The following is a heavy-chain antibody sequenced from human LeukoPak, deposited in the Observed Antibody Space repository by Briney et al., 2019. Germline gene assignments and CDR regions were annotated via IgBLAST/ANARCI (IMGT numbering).Heavy chain of an antibody. Sequence: GGSLRLSCAASGFTFSSYAMSWVRQAPGKGLEWVSAISGSGGSTYYADSVKGRFTISRDNAKNSLYLQMNSLRAEDTAVYYCARDRRHYYDSSGYQPYYFDYWGQGTLVTVSS. CDR1: GFTFSSYA. V-gene: IGHV3-23*01. CDR3: ARDRRHYYDSSGYQPYYFDY. J-gene: IGHJ4*02. D-gene: IGHD3-22*01. CDR2: ISGSGGST.